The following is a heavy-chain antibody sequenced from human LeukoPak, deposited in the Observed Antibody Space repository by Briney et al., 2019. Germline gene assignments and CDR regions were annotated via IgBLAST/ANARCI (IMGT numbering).Heavy chain of an antibody. CDR3: ATRSSWYLNYYYYGMDV. V-gene: IGHV4-34*01. D-gene: IGHD6-13*01. J-gene: IGHJ6*02. CDR1: GGSFSGYY. Sequence: SETLSLTCDVYGGSFSGYYWSWIRQPPGKGLEWIREINHSGSTNYNPSLKSRVTISVDTSKNQFSLKLSSVPAADTAVYYCATRSSWYLNYYYYGMDVWGQGTTVTVSS. CDR2: INHSGST.